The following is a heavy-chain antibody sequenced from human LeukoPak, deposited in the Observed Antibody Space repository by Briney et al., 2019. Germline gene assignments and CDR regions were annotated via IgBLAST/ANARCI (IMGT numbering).Heavy chain of an antibody. V-gene: IGHV1-69*05. CDR1: GGTFSSYA. CDR3: ARDRLGGLWFGEFAYYFDY. J-gene: IGHJ4*02. D-gene: IGHD3-10*01. Sequence: SVKVSCKASGGTFSSYAISWVRQAPGQGLEWMGGIIPIFGTANYAQKFQGRVTMTRDTSTSTVYMELSSLRSEDTAVYYCARDRLGGLWFGEFAYYFDYWGQGTLVTVSS. CDR2: IIPIFGTA.